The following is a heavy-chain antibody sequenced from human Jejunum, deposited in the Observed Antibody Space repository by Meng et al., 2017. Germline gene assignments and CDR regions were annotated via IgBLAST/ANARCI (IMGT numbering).Heavy chain of an antibody. D-gene: IGHD1-1*01. CDR1: GDSVSSNSAA. V-gene: IGHV6-1*01. CDR2: TYYRSKWYN. CDR3: ASWRYDH. Sequence: VQLQKSGPGLVKPSQTLSLTCAISGDSVSSNSAAWNWIRQSPSRGLEWLGRTYYRSKWYNQYAVHVRSRITINPDTSKNQFSLHLDSVTPEDTAVYYCASWRYDHWGQGTLAPSPQ. J-gene: IGHJ4*02.